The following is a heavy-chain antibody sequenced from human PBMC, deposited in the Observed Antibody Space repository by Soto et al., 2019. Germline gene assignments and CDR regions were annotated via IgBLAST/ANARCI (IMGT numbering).Heavy chain of an antibody. D-gene: IGHD6-19*01. Sequence: EVQLVESGGGLVQPGGSLRLSCAASGFTFSSSWMHWVRQGPGKGLVWVSRINSGATTTNYADSVKGRFTISRANAKNTRYLQMDSLTAEDTAVYYCARGPSGWFGYDYWGQGTLVTVSS. J-gene: IGHJ4*02. CDR3: ARGPSGWFGYDY. CDR1: GFTFSSSW. CDR2: INSGATTT. V-gene: IGHV3-74*01.